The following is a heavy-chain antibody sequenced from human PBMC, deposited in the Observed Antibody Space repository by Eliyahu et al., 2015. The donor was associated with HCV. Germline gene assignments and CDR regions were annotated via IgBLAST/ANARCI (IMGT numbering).Heavy chain of an antibody. V-gene: IGHV5-51*01. CDR1: GYSFTSYW. CDR3: ARPNYYDSSGYSSDAFDI. D-gene: IGHD3-22*01. J-gene: IGHJ3*02. CDR2: TLLDSDT. Sequence: EVQLVQSGAEVKKPGESLKISCKGSGYSFTSYWIGWVRQMPGKKAAWGGGGSTLLDSDTRYSPSFQGQVTISADKSISTAYLQWSSLKASDTAMYYCARPNYYDSSGYSSDAFDIWGQGTMVTVSS.